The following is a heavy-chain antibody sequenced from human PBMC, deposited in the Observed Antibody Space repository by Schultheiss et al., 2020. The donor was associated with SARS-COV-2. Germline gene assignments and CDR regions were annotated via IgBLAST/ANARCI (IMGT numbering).Heavy chain of an antibody. V-gene: IGHV4-34*01. J-gene: IGHJ6*02. CDR2: INHSGST. Sequence: SETLSLTCAVYGGSFSGYYWSWIRQPPGKGLEWIGEINHSGSTNYNPSLKSRVTMSVDTSKNQFSLKLSSVTAADTAVYYCARFRTVTTSRNYYGMDVWGQGTTVTVSS. D-gene: IGHD4-17*01. CDR1: GGSFSGYY. CDR3: ARFRTVTTSRNYYGMDV.